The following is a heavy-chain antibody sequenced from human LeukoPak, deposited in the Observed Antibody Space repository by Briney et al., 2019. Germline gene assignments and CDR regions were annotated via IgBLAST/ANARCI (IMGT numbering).Heavy chain of an antibody. CDR1: GYTFTGYY. CDR2: ISPNSGGT. CDR3: ARAGEWELPYY. D-gene: IGHD1-26*01. J-gene: IGHJ4*02. Sequence: ASVKVSCTASGYTFTGYYMHWVRQAPGQGLEWMGWISPNSGGTNFAQKFQGRITMTRDTSISTAYMGLSSLRSEDTAVYYCARAGEWELPYYWGQGTLVTVSS. V-gene: IGHV1-2*02.